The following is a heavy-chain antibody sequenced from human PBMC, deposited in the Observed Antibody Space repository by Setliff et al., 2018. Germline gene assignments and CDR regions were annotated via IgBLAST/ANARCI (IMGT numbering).Heavy chain of an antibody. CDR3: AKITGMVGATPYYFDY. CDR2: IYYSGRT. V-gene: IGHV4-39*01. CDR1: GGSISSSGYY. J-gene: IGHJ4*02. Sequence: SETLSLTCTVPGGSISSSGYYWSWIRQPPGKGLEWIGNIYYSGRTYYNPSLKSRVTISVDTSKNQFSLKLTSVTAADTAVYYCAKITGMVGATPYYFDYWGQGTLVTVSS. D-gene: IGHD1-26*01.